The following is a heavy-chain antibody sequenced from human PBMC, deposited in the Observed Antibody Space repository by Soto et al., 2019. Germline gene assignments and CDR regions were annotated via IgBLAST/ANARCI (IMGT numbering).Heavy chain of an antibody. CDR2: INPNGGST. J-gene: IGHJ6*02. CDR1: GDTFTSYY. D-gene: IGHD3-3*01. Sequence: ASVKVSCKAPGDTFTSYYMHWVRQAPGHGLEWMGVINPNGGSTRFAQKFQGRVTMTSDTSTSTVYMELRGLTSEDTAVYYCARDRRITIFGSSYYYYGMGVWGQGTTVTVSS. V-gene: IGHV1-46*01. CDR3: ARDRRITIFGSSYYYYGMGV.